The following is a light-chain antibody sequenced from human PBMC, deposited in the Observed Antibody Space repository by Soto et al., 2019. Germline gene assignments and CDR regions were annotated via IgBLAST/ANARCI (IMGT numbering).Light chain of an antibody. J-gene: IGKJ1*01. Sequence: DIRMTQSPSTLSASVGARVTITCRASQSISSWLAWYQQKPGKAPKLLIYDASSLESGVPSRFSGTGLGTEFTLTIGSLQPDDFATYYCQQYNSYSWTFGQGTKVDIK. CDR3: QQYNSYSWT. CDR2: DAS. V-gene: IGKV1-5*01. CDR1: QSISSW.